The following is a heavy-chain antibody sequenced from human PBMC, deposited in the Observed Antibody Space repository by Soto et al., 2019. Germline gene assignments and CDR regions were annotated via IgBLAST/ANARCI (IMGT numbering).Heavy chain of an antibody. J-gene: IGHJ4*02. Sequence: PGGSLRLSCAASGFYPMTWVRQAPGTGLEWVSTIDHSGTNTHYADSVKGRFTISRDSSRNTVHLQMNSLRAADTALYYCVTWASAHFDYWGQGTPVTAPQ. CDR2: IDHSGTNT. CDR1: GFYP. CDR3: VTWASAHFDY. D-gene: IGHD3-16*01. V-gene: IGHV3-23*05.